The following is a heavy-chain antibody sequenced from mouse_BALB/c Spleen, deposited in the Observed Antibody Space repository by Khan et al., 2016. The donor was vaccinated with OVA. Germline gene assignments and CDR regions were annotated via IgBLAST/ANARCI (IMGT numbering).Heavy chain of an antibody. V-gene: IGHV9-2-1*01. D-gene: IGHD2-3*01. Sequence: QIQLVQSGPELKKPGETVKISCKASGYTFTDYSMHWVKQAPGKGLNYIGWINTETGEPTYADDFKGRFAFSLETSASTAYLQINNLKNEDTATYFCARSDGYYGWVAYWGQGTLVTVSA. J-gene: IGHJ3*01. CDR3: ARSDGYYGWVAY. CDR2: INTETGEP. CDR1: GYTFTDYS.